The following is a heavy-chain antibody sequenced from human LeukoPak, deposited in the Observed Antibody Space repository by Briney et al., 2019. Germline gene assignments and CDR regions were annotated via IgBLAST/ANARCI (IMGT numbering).Heavy chain of an antibody. CDR1: GGTFSSYT. D-gene: IGHD1-26*01. V-gene: IGHV1-69*02. CDR3: ARDGGSSGTGYYYYYGMDV. CDR2: IIPILGIA. J-gene: IGHJ6*02. Sequence: LVKVSCKASGGTFSSYTISWVRQAPGQGLEWMGRIIPILGIANYAQKFQGRVTITADKSTSTAYMELSSLRSEDTAVYYCARDGGSSGTGYYYYYGMDVWGQGTTVTVSS.